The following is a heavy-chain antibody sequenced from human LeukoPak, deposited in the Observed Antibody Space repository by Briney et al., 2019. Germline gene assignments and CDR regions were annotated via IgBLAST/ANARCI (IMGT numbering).Heavy chain of an antibody. V-gene: IGHV4-34*01. D-gene: IGHD2-15*01. CDR1: GGSFSGYY. CDR2: INHSGST. J-gene: IGHJ4*02. Sequence: PSETLSLTCAVYGGSFSGYYWSWIRQPPGKGLEWIGEINHSGSTNYNPSLKSRVTISVDTSKNQFSLKLSSVTAADAAVYYCAGGCRRNYFDYWGQGTLVTVSS. CDR3: AGGCRRNYFDY.